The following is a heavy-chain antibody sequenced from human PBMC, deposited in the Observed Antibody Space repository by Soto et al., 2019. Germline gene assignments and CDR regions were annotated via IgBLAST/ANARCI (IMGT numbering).Heavy chain of an antibody. Sequence: QVQLVESGGGVVQPGRSLRLSCAASGFTFSSYDMHWVRQAPGKGLEWVAVISYDGSNKYYADSVKCRFTISRDNSKNALYLQMNSLRAEDTAVYYCARDECPYCSGGSGYPGYWGQGTLVTVSS. J-gene: IGHJ4*02. V-gene: IGHV3-30-3*01. CDR2: ISYDGSNK. CDR3: ARDECPYCSGGSGYPGY. D-gene: IGHD2-15*01. CDR1: GFTFSSYD.